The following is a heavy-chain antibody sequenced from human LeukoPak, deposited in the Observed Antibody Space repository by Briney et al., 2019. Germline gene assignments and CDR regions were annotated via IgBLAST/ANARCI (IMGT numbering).Heavy chain of an antibody. CDR3: AKDTSYYFDY. Sequence: GGSLRLSCAASGFTFSSYAMSWVRQAPGKGLEWVSVISGSGGSTYYVDSAKGRFTISRDNSKNTLYLQMNSLRAEDTAVYYCAKDTSYYFDYWGQGTLVTVSS. CDR2: ISGSGGST. D-gene: IGHD2/OR15-2a*01. V-gene: IGHV3-23*01. J-gene: IGHJ4*02. CDR1: GFTFSSYA.